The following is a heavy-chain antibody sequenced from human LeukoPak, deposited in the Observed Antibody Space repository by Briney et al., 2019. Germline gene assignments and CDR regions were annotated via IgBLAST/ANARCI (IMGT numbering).Heavy chain of an antibody. J-gene: IGHJ4*02. CDR1: GFTFSSYG. D-gene: IGHD3-10*01. CDR2: ISYDGSNK. V-gene: IGHV3-30*03. CDR3: TTTAFYGSGSYYTGSFDY. Sequence: GGSLRLSCAASGFTFSSYGMHWVRQAPGKGLEWVAVISYDGSNKYYADSVKGRFTISRDNSKNTLYLQMNSLKTEDTAVYYCTTTAFYGSGSYYTGSFDYWGQGTLVTVSS.